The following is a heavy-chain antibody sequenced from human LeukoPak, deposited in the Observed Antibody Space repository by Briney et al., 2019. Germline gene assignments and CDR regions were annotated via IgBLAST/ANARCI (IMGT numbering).Heavy chain of an antibody. J-gene: IGHJ5*02. Sequence: ASVKVSCKASGGTFSSYAISWVQQAPGQGLEWMGGIIPIFGTANYAQKFQGRVTITADESTSTAYMELSSLRSEDTAVYYCARVGADCGGDCYHLNWFDPWGQGTLVTVSS. D-gene: IGHD2-21*02. CDR1: GGTFSSYA. CDR2: IIPIFGTA. CDR3: ARVGADCGGDCYHLNWFDP. V-gene: IGHV1-69*13.